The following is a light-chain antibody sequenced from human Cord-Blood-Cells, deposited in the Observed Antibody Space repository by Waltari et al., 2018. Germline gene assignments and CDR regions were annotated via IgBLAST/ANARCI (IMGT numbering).Light chain of an antibody. V-gene: IGKV1-5*03. J-gene: IGKJ5*01. CDR1: QSLSSW. CDR3: QQYNSYSPIT. Sequence: DIQMTQSPSTLSASVGVRVTITCRASQSLSSWLAWYQQKPGKAPKLLIYKASSLESGVPSRFSGSGSGTEFTLTISSLQPDDFATYYCQQYNSYSPITFGQGTRLEIK. CDR2: KAS.